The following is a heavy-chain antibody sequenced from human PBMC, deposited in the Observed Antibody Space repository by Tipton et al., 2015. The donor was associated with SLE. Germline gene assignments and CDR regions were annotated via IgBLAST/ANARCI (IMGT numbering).Heavy chain of an antibody. J-gene: IGHJ4*02. CDR1: GGSISSYY. D-gene: IGHD6-13*01. Sequence: TLSLTCTVSGGSISSYYWSWIRQPPGKGLEWIGRIYTSGSTNYNPSLKSRVTMSVDTSKNQFSLKLSSVTAADTAVYYCARDLLAAAGTGSYYFDYWGQGTLVTVSS. V-gene: IGHV4-4*07. CDR2: IYTSGST. CDR3: ARDLLAAAGTGSYYFDY.